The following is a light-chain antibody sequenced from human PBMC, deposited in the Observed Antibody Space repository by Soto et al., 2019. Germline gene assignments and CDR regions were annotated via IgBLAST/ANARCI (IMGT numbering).Light chain of an antibody. CDR2: DTS. CDR3: LLYYSGVVV. Sequence: QAVVTQEPSLTVSPGGTVTLTCGSSTGAVTSGHYPYWFHQKPGQAPRTLIYDTSIKHSWTPARYSGSLLGGKAALTLSGAQVEDEADYYCLLYYSGVVVFGGGTKVTVL. J-gene: IGLJ2*01. V-gene: IGLV7-46*01. CDR1: TGAVTSGHY.